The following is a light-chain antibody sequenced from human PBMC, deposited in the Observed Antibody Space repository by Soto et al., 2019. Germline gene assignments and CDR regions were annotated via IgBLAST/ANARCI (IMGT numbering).Light chain of an antibody. CDR2: LGS. V-gene: IGKV2-28*01. CDR3: MQALQTPRT. Sequence: DIVMTQSPLSLPVTPGEPSSISCRSSQSLLHSHGSNHLDWYLQKPGQSPQLLIYLGSNRSSGVPDRFSGSGSGTDFTLKISRVEAEYVGVYSCMQALQTPRTFGGGTKVEIK. J-gene: IGKJ4*01. CDR1: QSLLHSHGSNH.